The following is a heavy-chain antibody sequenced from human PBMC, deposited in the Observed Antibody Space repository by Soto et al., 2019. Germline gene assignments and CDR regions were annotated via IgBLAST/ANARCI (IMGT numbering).Heavy chain of an antibody. Sequence: QVQLVESGGGVVQPGRSLRLSCAASGFTFSSYGMHWVRQAPGKGLEWVAVISYDGSNKYYADSVKGRFTISRDNSKNPLYLKMNSLRAEDTAVYYCAESHPVVPAAGRFGMDVWGQGTTVTVSS. CDR1: GFTFSSYG. J-gene: IGHJ6*02. CDR2: ISYDGSNK. V-gene: IGHV3-30*18. CDR3: AESHPVVPAAGRFGMDV. D-gene: IGHD2-2*01.